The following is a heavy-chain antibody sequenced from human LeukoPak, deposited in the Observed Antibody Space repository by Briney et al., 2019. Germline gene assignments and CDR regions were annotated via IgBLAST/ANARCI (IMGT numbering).Heavy chain of an antibody. CDR2: IYYSGST. Sequence: SETLSLTCTVSGGSISSSSYYWGWIRQPPGKGLERIGSIYYSGSTYYNPSLKSRVTISVDTSKNQFSLKLSSVTAADTAVYYCARQGLRGQWLVVGFDYWGQGTLVTVSS. V-gene: IGHV4-39*01. CDR3: ARQGLRGQWLVVGFDY. CDR1: GGSISSSSYY. J-gene: IGHJ4*02. D-gene: IGHD6-19*01.